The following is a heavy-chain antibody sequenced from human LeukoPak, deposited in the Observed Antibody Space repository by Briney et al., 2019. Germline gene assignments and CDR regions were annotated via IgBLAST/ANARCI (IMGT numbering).Heavy chain of an antibody. CDR3: ASSLRQDDILTGYFDY. CDR2: ISSSSRTI. D-gene: IGHD3-9*01. Sequence: GGSLRLSCATSGFTFSSYAMHWVRQAPGKGLEWVSYISSSSRTIYYADSVKGRFTISRDNAKNSLYLQMISLRDEDTAVYYCASSLRQDDILTGYFDYWGQGTLVAVSS. CDR1: GFTFSSYA. J-gene: IGHJ4*02. V-gene: IGHV3-48*02.